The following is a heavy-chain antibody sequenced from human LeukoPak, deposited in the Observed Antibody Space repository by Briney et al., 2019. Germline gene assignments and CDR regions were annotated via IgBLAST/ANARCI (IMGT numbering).Heavy chain of an antibody. D-gene: IGHD1-26*01. J-gene: IGHJ4*02. CDR3: ASDSGSYSPFDY. CDR1: GFSFSNYE. V-gene: IGHV3-53*01. Sequence: GGSLRLSCAASGFSFSNYEMNWVRQAPGKGLEWVSVIYSGGSTYYADSVKGRFTISRDNSKNTLYLQMNSLRAEDTAVYYCASDSGSYSPFDYWGQGTLVTVSS. CDR2: IYSGGST.